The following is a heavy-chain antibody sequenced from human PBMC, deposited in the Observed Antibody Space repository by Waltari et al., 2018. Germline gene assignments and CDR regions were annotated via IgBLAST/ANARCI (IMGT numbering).Heavy chain of an antibody. J-gene: IGHJ4*02. Sequence: QVQLVQSGAEVKKPGASVKVSCKASGYTFTSYDINWVRQATGQGLEWMGWMNPNSGNTGYAQKFQGRVTITRNTSISTAYMELSSLRSEDTAVYYCARSPHDFWSGYYRFDYWGQGTLVTVSS. CDR1: GYTFTSYD. V-gene: IGHV1-8*03. CDR3: ARSPHDFWSGYYRFDY. D-gene: IGHD3-3*01. CDR2: MNPNSGNT.